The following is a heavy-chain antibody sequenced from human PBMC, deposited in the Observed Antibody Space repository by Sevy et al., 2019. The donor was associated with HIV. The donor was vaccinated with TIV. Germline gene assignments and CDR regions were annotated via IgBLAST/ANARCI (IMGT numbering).Heavy chain of an antibody. D-gene: IGHD1-26*01. CDR3: ERDRELQTNYDAFDI. CDR2: ISSSSSTI. V-gene: IGHV3-48*01. CDR1: GFTFSSYS. J-gene: IGHJ3*02. Sequence: GGSLRLSCAASGFTFSSYSMNWVRQAPGKGLEWVSYISSSSSTIYYADSVKGRFTISRDNAKNSLYLQMNSLRAEDTAVYYCERDRELQTNYDAFDIWGQGTMVTVSS.